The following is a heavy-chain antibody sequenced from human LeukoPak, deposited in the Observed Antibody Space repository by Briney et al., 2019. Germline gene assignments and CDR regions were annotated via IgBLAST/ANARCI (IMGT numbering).Heavy chain of an antibody. V-gene: IGHV4-59*01. J-gene: IGHJ5*02. CDR2: IYYTETT. CDR3: ARSRDSSGYRNNWFDP. CDR1: GGSISSYY. Sequence: PSETLSLTCTVSGGSISSYYWNWIRQSPGKGLEWIGYIYYTETTNYNPSLKSRVTILIDTSKNQFSLKLNSVTAADTAVYYCARSRDSSGYRNNWFDPWGQGTLVTVSS. D-gene: IGHD3-22*01.